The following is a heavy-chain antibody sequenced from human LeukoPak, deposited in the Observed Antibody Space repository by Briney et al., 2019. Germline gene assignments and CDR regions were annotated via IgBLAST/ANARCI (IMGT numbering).Heavy chain of an antibody. CDR2: IYFSGSA. CDR3: ARYDYGANFDL. Sequence: SETLSLTCTVSGPSISGSNHYWAWIRQPAGKELEWIGRIYFSGSANYNPSLKSRVSLSVHTSRNQFSLKLNSVTAADTAVYYCARYDYGANFDLWGQGTLVIVSS. V-gene: IGHV4-61*02. CDR1: GPSISGSNHY. J-gene: IGHJ4*02. D-gene: IGHD4/OR15-4a*01.